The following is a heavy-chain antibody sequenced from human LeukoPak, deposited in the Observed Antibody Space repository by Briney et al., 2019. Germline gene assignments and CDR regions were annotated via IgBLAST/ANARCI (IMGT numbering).Heavy chain of an antibody. D-gene: IGHD2-2*01. J-gene: IGHJ5*02. Sequence: PSETLSLTCGVSGYSISSGYQWAWIRQSPGQGLEWIGSIYRSGSAHYNPSLKSRVTISVETSKNQFSLNMYSVTAADTAVYYCARDPRWLTPDCTSTSCYENYFDPWGQGTLVTVSS. V-gene: IGHV4-38-2*02. CDR1: GYSISSGYQ. CDR2: IYRSGSA. CDR3: ARDPRWLTPDCTSTSCYENYFDP.